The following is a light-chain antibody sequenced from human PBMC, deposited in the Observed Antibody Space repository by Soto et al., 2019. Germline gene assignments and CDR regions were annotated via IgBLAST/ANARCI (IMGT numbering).Light chain of an antibody. CDR1: SSNIGAGYD. CDR2: GNS. J-gene: IGLJ3*02. V-gene: IGLV1-40*01. CDR3: QSYDSSLSAL. Sequence: QAVVTQPPSVSGAPGQRVTISCTGSSSNIGAGYDVHWYQQLPGTAPKLLIYGNSNRPSGVPDRFSGSKSGTSASLAITGLQAEDEADYYCQSYDSSLSALFGGGTKVHRP.